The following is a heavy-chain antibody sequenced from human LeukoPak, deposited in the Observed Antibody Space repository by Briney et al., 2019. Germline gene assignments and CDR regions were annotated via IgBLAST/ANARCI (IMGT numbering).Heavy chain of an antibody. J-gene: IGHJ3*01. CDR3: ARSRSGSAYDAFDL. Sequence: SETLSLTCAVYGGSFSGYYWSWIRQPPGKGLEWIGEINHSGSTNYNPSLKSRVTISVDTSKNQFSLKVSSVTAADTAVYYCARSRSGSAYDAFDLWGHGTMVTVSS. D-gene: IGHD1-26*01. CDR1: GGSFSGYY. CDR2: INHSGST. V-gene: IGHV4-34*01.